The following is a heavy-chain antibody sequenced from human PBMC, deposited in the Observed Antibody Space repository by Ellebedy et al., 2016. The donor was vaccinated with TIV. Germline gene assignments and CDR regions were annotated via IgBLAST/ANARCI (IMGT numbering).Heavy chain of an antibody. V-gene: IGHV3-74*01. Sequence: GESLKISXVASGFTFSSYWMHWVRQAPGEGLVWVSRTDSDDTNTDYADSVKGRFTISRDNAKNTLYLQMNSLTAEDTAVYYCARGGFSHGFDIWGQGTMVTVSS. CDR3: ARGGFSHGFDI. CDR2: TDSDDTNT. CDR1: GFTFSSYW. D-gene: IGHD3-3*01. J-gene: IGHJ3*02.